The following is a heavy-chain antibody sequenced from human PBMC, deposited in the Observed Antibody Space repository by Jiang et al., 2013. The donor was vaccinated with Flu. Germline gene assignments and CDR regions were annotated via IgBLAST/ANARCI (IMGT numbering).Heavy chain of an antibody. CDR3: ARLQKGYCSGGSCPPYYYYGMDV. V-gene: IGHV4-59*01. CDR2: IYYSGST. D-gene: IGHD2-15*01. J-gene: IGHJ6*02. CDR1: GGSISSYY. Sequence: GLVKPSETLSLTCTVSGGSISSYYWSWIRQPPGKGLEWIGYIYYSGSTNYNPSLKSRVTISVDTSKNQFSLKLSSVTAADTAVYYCARLQKGYCSGGSCPPYYYYGMDVWGQGTTVTVSS.